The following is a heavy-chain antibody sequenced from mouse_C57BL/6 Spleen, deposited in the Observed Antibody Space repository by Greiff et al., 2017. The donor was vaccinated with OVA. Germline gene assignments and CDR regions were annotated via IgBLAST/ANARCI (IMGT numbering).Heavy chain of an antibody. CDR1: GFTFSSYT. J-gene: IGHJ4*01. CDR3: ARRYYGYEGAMDY. D-gene: IGHD2-2*01. V-gene: IGHV5-9*01. CDR2: ISGGGGNT. Sequence: EVQLVESGGGLVKPGGSLKLSCAASGFTFSSYTMSWVRQTPEKRLGWVATISGGGGNTYYPDSVKGRFTISRDNAKNTLYLQMSSLRSEDTALYYCARRYYGYEGAMDYWGQGTSVTVSS.